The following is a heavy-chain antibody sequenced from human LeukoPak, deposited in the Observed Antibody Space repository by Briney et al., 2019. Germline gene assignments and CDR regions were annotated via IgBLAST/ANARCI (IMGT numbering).Heavy chain of an antibody. CDR2: TSGSI. CDR1: GASISSHY. V-gene: IGHV4-59*11. Sequence: SETLSLTCAVSGASISSHYGSWIRQPPGKGLEWIVYTSGSISDNPSLKSRVGVSVAPSQNQASLSLTSVTAAHTAVYYCARVLAIFGLDATDFYMDVWGKGTTVTVSS. D-gene: IGHD3/OR15-3a*01. J-gene: IGHJ6*03. CDR3: ARVLAIFGLDATDFYMDV.